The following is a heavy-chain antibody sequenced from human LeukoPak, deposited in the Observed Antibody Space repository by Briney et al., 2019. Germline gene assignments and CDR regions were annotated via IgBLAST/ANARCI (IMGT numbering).Heavy chain of an antibody. V-gene: IGHV3-74*01. Sequence: GGSLRLSCAASGFTFSSYWMHWVRQAPGKGLVWVSRINSDGSSTSYADSVKGRFTISRDDAKNSLYLQMNSLRAEDTAVYYCASPLMSGYYGGAAFDIWGQGTMVTVSS. CDR2: INSDGSST. J-gene: IGHJ3*02. CDR1: GFTFSSYW. D-gene: IGHD3-22*01. CDR3: ASPLMSGYYGGAAFDI.